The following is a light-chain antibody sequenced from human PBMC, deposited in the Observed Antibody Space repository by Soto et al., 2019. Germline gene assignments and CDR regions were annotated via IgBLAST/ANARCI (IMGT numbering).Light chain of an antibody. CDR2: DVS. Sequence: SVLTQPASVSGSPGQSITISCTGTSSGVGGYNYVSWYQHHPGKAPKLMIFDVSNRPSGVSNRFSGSKSGNTASLTISGLRPEDEADYYCSSYTTSNTRQIVFGTGTKVTVL. CDR1: SSGVGGYNY. V-gene: IGLV2-14*03. J-gene: IGLJ1*01. CDR3: SSYTTSNTRQIV.